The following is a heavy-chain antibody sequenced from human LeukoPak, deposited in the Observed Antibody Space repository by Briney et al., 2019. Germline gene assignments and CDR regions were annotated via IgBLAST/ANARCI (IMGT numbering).Heavy chain of an antibody. Sequence: QPGGSLRLSCPDSGFTFSSYAMSWVRQAPGKGLEWVSGISGSGGSTYYADSVKGRFTISRDNSKNTLYLQMNSLRVEDTAVYYCARTYYYDSSGPDWGQGTLVTVSS. V-gene: IGHV3-23*01. J-gene: IGHJ4*02. CDR3: ARTYYYDSSGPD. D-gene: IGHD3-22*01. CDR2: ISGSGGST. CDR1: GFTFSSYA.